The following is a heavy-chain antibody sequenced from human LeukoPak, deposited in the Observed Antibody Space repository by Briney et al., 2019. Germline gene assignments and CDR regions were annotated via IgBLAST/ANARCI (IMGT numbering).Heavy chain of an antibody. CDR1: GFTFSSYA. J-gene: IGHJ3*02. CDR2: TSYDGSNK. CDR3: ARDLSRGREYSSSWYKADAFDI. D-gene: IGHD6-13*01. V-gene: IGHV3-30-3*01. Sequence: GGSLRLSCAASGFTFSSYAMHWVRQAPGKGLEWVAVTSYDGSNKYYADSVKGRFTISRDNSKNTLYLQMNSLRAEDTAVFYCARDLSRGREYSSSWYKADAFDIWGQGTMVTVSS.